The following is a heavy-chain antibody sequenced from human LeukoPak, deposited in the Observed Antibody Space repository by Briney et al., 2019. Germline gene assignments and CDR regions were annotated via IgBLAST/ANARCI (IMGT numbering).Heavy chain of an antibody. Sequence: PRGCLRLSSAASGFTFSSYAMSSVRQAPRKRLEWVSAISGSGGSTYYADSVKGRFTISRDNSKNTLYLQMNSLRAEDTAVYYCARSFGIAVAGPNDAFDIWGQGTMVTVSS. V-gene: IGHV3-23*01. D-gene: IGHD6-19*01. J-gene: IGHJ3*02. CDR2: ISGSGGST. CDR3: ARSFGIAVAGPNDAFDI. CDR1: GFTFSSYA.